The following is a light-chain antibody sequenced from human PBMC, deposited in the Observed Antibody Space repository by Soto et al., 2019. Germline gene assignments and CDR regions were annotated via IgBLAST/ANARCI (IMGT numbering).Light chain of an antibody. J-gene: IGLJ2*01. CDR3: QSYDGSNHVV. CDR2: EDN. CDR1: TGSIASNY. Sequence: NFMLTQPHSVSESPGKTVTISCTRSTGSIASNYVQWYQQRPGSAPTTVIYEDNQRPSGVPDRFSGSIDSSSNSASLTISGLKTEDEADYYCQSYDGSNHVVFGGGTPLTVL. V-gene: IGLV6-57*04.